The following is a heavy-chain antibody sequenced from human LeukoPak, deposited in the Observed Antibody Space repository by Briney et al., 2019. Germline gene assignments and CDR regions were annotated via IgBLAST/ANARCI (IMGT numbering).Heavy chain of an antibody. CDR3: ARSVVVTAIYYYYYGMDV. J-gene: IGHJ6*02. CDR1: GGSFSGYY. CDR2: INHSGST. V-gene: IGHV4-34*01. Sequence: PSETLSHTCAVYGGSFSGYYWSWIRQPPGKGLEWIGEINHSGSTNYNPSLKSRVTISVDTSKNQFSLKLSSVTAADTAVYYCARSVVVTAIYYYYYGMDVWGQGTTVTVSS. D-gene: IGHD2-21*02.